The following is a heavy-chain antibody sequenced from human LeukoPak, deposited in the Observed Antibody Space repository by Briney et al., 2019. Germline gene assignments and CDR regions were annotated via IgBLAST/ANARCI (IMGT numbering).Heavy chain of an antibody. CDR3: ARGQTTVTN. D-gene: IGHD4-17*01. V-gene: IGHV3-7*03. CDR2: IKQEGSEK. Sequence: GGSLRLSCAASGFIFSSYWVSWVRQAPGKGLECVANIKQEGSEKYYLDCVKGRFNISRDNAKNSLYLQRNGLRAEDTGVYYGARGQTTVTNWGQGTLVTVSS. J-gene: IGHJ4*02. CDR1: GFIFSSYW.